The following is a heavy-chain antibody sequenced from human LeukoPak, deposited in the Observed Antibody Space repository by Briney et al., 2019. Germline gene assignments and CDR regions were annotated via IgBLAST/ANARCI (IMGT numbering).Heavy chain of an antibody. D-gene: IGHD4-17*01. CDR2: IRYDGSNK. J-gene: IGHJ5*01. Sequence: GGSLRLSCAASGFTFSSYGMHWVRQAPGKGLEWVAFIRYDGSNKYYADSVKGRFTISRDNSRDTLFLEMSSLRGDDTAIYFCAKDLTYGDGRWEFASWGQGTLVTVSS. CDR1: GFTFSSYG. CDR3: AKDLTYGDGRWEFAS. V-gene: IGHV3-30*02.